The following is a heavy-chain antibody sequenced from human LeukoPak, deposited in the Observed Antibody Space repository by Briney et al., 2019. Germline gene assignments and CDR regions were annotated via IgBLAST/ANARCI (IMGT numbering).Heavy chain of an antibody. J-gene: IGHJ3*02. Sequence: SETLSLTCTVSGGSINSSSYYWGWIRQPPGKGLEWIGTIYYSGSTYYNPSLKSRVTISVDTSKNQFSLKLSSVTASDTAVYYCARRFAPSRNDGFDIWGQGTMVTVSS. CDR3: ARRFAPSRNDGFDI. V-gene: IGHV4-39*01. CDR2: IYYSGST. D-gene: IGHD3-10*01. CDR1: GGSINSSSYY.